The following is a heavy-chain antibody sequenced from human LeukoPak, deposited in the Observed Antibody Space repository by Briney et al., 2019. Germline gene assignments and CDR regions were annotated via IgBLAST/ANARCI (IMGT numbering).Heavy chain of an antibody. CDR3: ARVRGRGSYLLTRYFDY. Sequence: SETLSLTCAVYGGSFSGYYWSWIRQPPRKGREWIGEINHSRSTNYNPSLKSRVTISVDTPKNQFSLKLSSVTAADTAVYYCARVRGRGSYLLTRYFDYWGQGTLVTVSS. V-gene: IGHV4-34*01. D-gene: IGHD1-26*01. CDR1: GGSFSGYY. J-gene: IGHJ4*02. CDR2: INHSRST.